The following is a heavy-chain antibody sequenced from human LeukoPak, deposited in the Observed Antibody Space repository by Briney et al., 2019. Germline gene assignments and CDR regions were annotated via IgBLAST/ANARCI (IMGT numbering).Heavy chain of an antibody. V-gene: IGHV3-33*01. D-gene: IGHD6-19*01. CDR3: AREFGAISSGWFDY. Sequence: PGGSLRLSCAASGFTFSSYGMHWVRQAPGKGLEWVAVIWYDGSNKYYADSVKGRFTISRGNSKNTLYLQMNSLRAEDTAVYYCAREFGAISSGWFDYWGQGTLVTVSS. CDR1: GFTFSSYG. J-gene: IGHJ4*02. CDR2: IWYDGSNK.